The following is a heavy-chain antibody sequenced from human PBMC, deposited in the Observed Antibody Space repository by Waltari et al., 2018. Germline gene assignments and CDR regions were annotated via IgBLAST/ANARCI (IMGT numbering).Heavy chain of an antibody. V-gene: IGHV3-21*01. CDR1: GFPFGDYA. Sequence: EVQLVESGGGLVQPGRSLRLSCTASGFPFGDYAMSWFRQAPGKGLEWVSSISSSSSYIYYADSVKGRFTISRDNAKNSLYLQMNSLRAEDTAVYYCARDGANPGVLDYWGQGTLVTVSS. D-gene: IGHD1-26*01. J-gene: IGHJ4*02. CDR2: ISSSSSYI. CDR3: ARDGANPGVLDY.